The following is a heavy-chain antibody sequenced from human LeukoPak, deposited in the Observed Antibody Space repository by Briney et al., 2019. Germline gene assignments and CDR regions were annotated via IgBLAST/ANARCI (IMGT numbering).Heavy chain of an antibody. CDR1: GGSISSHY. Sequence: KPSETLSLTCTVSGGSISSHYWSWIRQPAGKGLEWIGRIYTSGSTNYNPSLKSRVTMSVDTSKNQFSLKLSSVTAADTAVYYCARDLPYYYDSSGRLYGMDVWGQGTTVTVSS. V-gene: IGHV4-4*07. J-gene: IGHJ6*02. CDR3: ARDLPYYYDSSGRLYGMDV. CDR2: IYTSGST. D-gene: IGHD3-22*01.